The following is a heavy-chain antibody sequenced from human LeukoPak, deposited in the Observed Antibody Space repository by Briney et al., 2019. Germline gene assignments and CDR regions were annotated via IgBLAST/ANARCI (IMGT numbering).Heavy chain of an antibody. V-gene: IGHV4-34*01. J-gene: IGHJ3*02. D-gene: IGHD3-3*01. CDR3: ARGRRYYDFWSGYLDAFDI. CDR1: GGSFSGYY. CDR2: IKHSGST. Sequence: SETLSLTCAVYGGSFSGYYWSWIRQPPGKGLEWIGEIKHSGSTNYNPSLKSRVTISVDTSKNQFSLKLSSVTAADTAVYYCARGRRYYDFWSGYLDAFDIWGQGTMATVSS.